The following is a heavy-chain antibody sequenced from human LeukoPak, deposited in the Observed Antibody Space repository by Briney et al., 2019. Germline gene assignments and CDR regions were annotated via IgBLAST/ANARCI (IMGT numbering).Heavy chain of an antibody. J-gene: IGHJ6*03. V-gene: IGHV1-8*03. CDR2: MNHNSGNT. D-gene: IGHD1-14*01. CDR3: ARAGRKSRRDYYYYMDG. Sequence: ASVKVSCKASGYTFTSYDINWVRQATGQGLEWMGWMNHNSGNTGYAQKFQGRVTITRNTSISTAYVELSSLRSEDTAVYYCARAGRKSRRDYYYYMDGGGKGTTVTVS. CDR1: GYTFTSYD.